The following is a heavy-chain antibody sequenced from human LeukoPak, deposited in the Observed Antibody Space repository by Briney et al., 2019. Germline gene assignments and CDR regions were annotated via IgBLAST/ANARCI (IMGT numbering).Heavy chain of an antibody. CDR3: ARDRAGAGYYYMDV. V-gene: IGHV3-53*01. D-gene: IGHD6-19*01. CDR1: GFTVSSNY. Sequence: GGSLRLSCAASGFTVSSNYMSWVRQAPGKGLEWVSVIYSGGSTYYADSVKGRFTISRDNSKNTLYLQMNSLRAEDTAVYYCARDRAGAGYYYMDVWGKGTTVTVSS. CDR2: IYSGGST. J-gene: IGHJ6*03.